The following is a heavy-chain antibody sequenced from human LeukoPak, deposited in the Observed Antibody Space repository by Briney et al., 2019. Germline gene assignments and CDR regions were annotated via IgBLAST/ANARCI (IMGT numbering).Heavy chain of an antibody. V-gene: IGHV3-23*01. J-gene: IGHJ4*02. Sequence: GGSLRLSCAASGFTFSSYAMSWVRQAPGKGLEWVSAISGSGGSTYYADSVKGRFTISRDNSKNTLYLQMNSLRAEDTAVYYCAKDPFIVVVPAAIDYSDYWGQGTLVTVSS. CDR1: GFTFSSYA. CDR3: AKDPFIVVVPAAIDYSDY. D-gene: IGHD2-2*02. CDR2: ISGSGGST.